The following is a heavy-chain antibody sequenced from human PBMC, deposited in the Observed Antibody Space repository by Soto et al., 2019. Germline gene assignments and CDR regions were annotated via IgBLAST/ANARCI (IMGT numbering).Heavy chain of an antibody. CDR3: ASKRWSAAGTPFYYYGMDV. Sequence: GGSLRLSCAASGFTVSSNYMSWVRQAPGKGLEWVSVIYSGGSTYYADSVKGRFTISRHNSKNTLYLQMNSLRAEDTAVYYCASKRWSAAGTPFYYYGMDVWGQGTTVTVSS. D-gene: IGHD6-13*01. J-gene: IGHJ6*02. V-gene: IGHV3-53*04. CDR2: IYSGGST. CDR1: GFTVSSNY.